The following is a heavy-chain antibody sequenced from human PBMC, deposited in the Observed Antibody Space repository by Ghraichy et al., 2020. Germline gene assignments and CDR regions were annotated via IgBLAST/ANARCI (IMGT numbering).Heavy chain of an antibody. J-gene: IGHJ4*02. CDR2: IYYSGST. Sequence: GSLRLSCTVSGGSISSSSYYWGWIRQPPGKGLEWIGSIYYSGSTYYNPSLKSRVTISVDTSKNQFSLKLSSVTAADTAVYYCARLSLAVTGFDYWGQGTLVTVSS. CDR3: ARLSLAVTGFDY. V-gene: IGHV4-39*01. D-gene: IGHD4-17*01. CDR1: GGSISSSSYY.